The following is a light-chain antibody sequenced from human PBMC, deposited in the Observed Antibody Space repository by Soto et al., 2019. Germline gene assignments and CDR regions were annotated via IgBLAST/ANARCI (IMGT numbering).Light chain of an antibody. Sequence: QSVLTQPPSASGTPGQRVTISCSGSSSNIGSNTVNWYQQLPGTAPKLLIYSNNQRPSGVPDRFSGSKSGTSASLAISGLQSEDGADYYCAAWDDSLKVFGGGTKVTVL. J-gene: IGLJ3*02. V-gene: IGLV1-44*01. CDR3: AAWDDSLKV. CDR2: SNN. CDR1: SSNIGSNT.